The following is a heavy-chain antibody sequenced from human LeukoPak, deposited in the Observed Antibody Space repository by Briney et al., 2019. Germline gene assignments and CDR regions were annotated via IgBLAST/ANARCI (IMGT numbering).Heavy chain of an antibody. Sequence: PGGSLRLSCAASGFTFSNHWMIWVRQAPGKGLEWVASIKQDGSEKQYVGTVRGRFTISRDNAKNILDLQMNSLTAEDTAVYFCAKDIHYFQFDYWGQGTLVTVSS. D-gene: IGHD3-10*01. J-gene: IGHJ4*02. CDR2: IKQDGSEK. V-gene: IGHV3-7*01. CDR3: AKDIHYFQFDY. CDR1: GFTFSNHW.